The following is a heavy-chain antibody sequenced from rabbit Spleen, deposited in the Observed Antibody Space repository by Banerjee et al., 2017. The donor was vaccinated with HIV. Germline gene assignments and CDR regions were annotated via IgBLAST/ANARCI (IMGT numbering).Heavy chain of an antibody. J-gene: IGHJ6*01. CDR2: IYDGSSRST. CDR3: ARDTGSSFSSYGMDL. Sequence: QSLEESGGDLVKPGASLTLTCTASGFSFSSGFYMCCVRHVPGKGLEWIACIYDGSSRSTKYASWAKGRFTISKTSSTTVTLQMTSLTVADTDTYFCARDTGSSFSSYGMDLWGPGTLVTVS. D-gene: IGHD8-1*01. CDR1: GFSFSSGFY. V-gene: IGHV1S40*01.